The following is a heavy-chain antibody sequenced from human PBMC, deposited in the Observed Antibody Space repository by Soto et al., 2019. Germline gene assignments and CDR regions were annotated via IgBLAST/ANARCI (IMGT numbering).Heavy chain of an antibody. J-gene: IGHJ6*03. V-gene: IGHV4-34*01. CDR2: INHSGST. Sequence: SETLSLTCAVYGGSFSGYYWSWIRQPPGKGLEWIGEINHSGSTNYNPSLKSRVTISVDTSRNQFSLKLSSVTAADTAVYYCARSSNMDVWGKGTTVTVSS. CDR1: GGSFSGYY. CDR3: ARSSNMDV. D-gene: IGHD6-6*01.